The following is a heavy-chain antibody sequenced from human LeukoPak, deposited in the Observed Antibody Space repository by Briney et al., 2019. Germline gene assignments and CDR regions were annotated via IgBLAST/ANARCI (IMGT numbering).Heavy chain of an antibody. CDR1: GFPFSSYW. D-gene: IGHD2-21*01. Sequence: PGGSLRLSCAGSGFPFSSYWMTWVRQAPGKGLEWVANINQDGSEKSYVDSVRGRFTISRDNAKNSLYLQMNSLRAEDTAVYYCARDRAKVIATLMEWGQGTLVTVSS. CDR3: ARDRAKVIATLME. CDR2: INQDGSEK. J-gene: IGHJ4*02. V-gene: IGHV3-7*03.